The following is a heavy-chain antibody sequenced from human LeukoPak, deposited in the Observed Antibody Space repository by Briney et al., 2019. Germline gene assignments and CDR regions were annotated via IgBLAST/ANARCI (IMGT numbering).Heavy chain of an antibody. V-gene: IGHV4-34*01. CDR1: GWYFRANY. CDR2: INHSGST. CDR3: ARGGSSFGFY. J-gene: IGHJ4*02. D-gene: IGHD6-6*01. Sequence: SETLSLTCAVHGWYFRANYWSWIRQPPGRGLEWIGEINHSGSTNYNPSLKSRVTISVDTSKNQFSLRLSSVTAADTAVYYCARGGSSFGFYWGQGTLVTVS.